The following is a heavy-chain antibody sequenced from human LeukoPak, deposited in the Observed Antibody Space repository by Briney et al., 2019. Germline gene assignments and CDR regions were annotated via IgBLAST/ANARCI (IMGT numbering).Heavy chain of an antibody. CDR3: AREWANCSSTSCYTTVDAFDI. CDR2: ISSSSSTI. Sequence: GGSLRLSCAASGFTFSSYSMNWVRQAPGKGLEWVSYISSSSSTIYYADSVKGRFTISRDNAKNSLYLQMNSLRAEDTAVYYCAREWANCSSTSCYTTVDAFDIWGQGTMVTVSS. D-gene: IGHD2-2*02. J-gene: IGHJ3*02. V-gene: IGHV3-48*01. CDR1: GFTFSSYS.